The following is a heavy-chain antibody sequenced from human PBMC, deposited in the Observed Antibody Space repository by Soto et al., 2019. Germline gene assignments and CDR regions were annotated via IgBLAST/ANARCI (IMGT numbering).Heavy chain of an antibody. Sequence: GGSLRLSCAASGFTFSSYAMHWVRQAPGKGLEWVAVISYDGSNKYYADSVKGRFTISRDNSKNTLYLQMNSLRAEDTAVYYCARDAWAGTELYYFDYWGQGTLVTVSS. J-gene: IGHJ4*02. CDR2: ISYDGSNK. CDR3: ARDAWAGTELYYFDY. D-gene: IGHD6-19*01. CDR1: GFTFSSYA. V-gene: IGHV3-30-3*01.